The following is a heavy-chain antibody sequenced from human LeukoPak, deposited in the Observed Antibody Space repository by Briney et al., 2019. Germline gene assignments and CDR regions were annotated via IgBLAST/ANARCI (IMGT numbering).Heavy chain of an antibody. CDR1: GFPFSTYW. CDR3: AKVAKYYYGPETYYFFEQ. Sequence: PEESLRLSCAASGFPFSTYWMSWVRQAPGKGLEWVANINQDGTEKYYVDSVKGRFTISRDYAKNSLYLQMNSLRVEDTAVYYCAKVAKYYYGPETYYFFEQWGQGTPVTASS. V-gene: IGHV3-7*01. CDR2: INQDGTEK. D-gene: IGHD3-10*01. J-gene: IGHJ4*02.